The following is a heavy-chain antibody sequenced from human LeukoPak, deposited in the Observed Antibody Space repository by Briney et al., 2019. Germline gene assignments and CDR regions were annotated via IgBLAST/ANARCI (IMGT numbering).Heavy chain of an antibody. D-gene: IGHD4-17*01. V-gene: IGHV3-23*01. Sequence: GGSLRLSCAASGFTFSSYAMSWVRQAPGKGLEWVSAISGSGGSTYYADSVKGRFTISRDNSKNTLHLQMNSLRAEDTAVYYCAKGSYGDYGPYWFDPWGQGTLVTVSS. CDR1: GFTFSSYA. J-gene: IGHJ5*02. CDR2: ISGSGGST. CDR3: AKGSYGDYGPYWFDP.